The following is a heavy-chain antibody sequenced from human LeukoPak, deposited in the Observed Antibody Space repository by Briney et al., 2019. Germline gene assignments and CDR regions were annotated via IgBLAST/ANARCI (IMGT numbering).Heavy chain of an antibody. CDR2: INHSGST. D-gene: IGHD2-2*01. J-gene: IGHJ3*02. Sequence: SETLSLTCAVYGGSFSGYYWSWIRQPPGKGLEWIGEINHSGSTNYNPSLKSRVTISVDTSKNQFSLKLSSVTAADTAVYYCARGRRIVVVPAASRSSGAFDIWGQGTMVTVSS. CDR1: GGSFSGYY. CDR3: ARGRRIVVVPAASRSSGAFDI. V-gene: IGHV4-34*01.